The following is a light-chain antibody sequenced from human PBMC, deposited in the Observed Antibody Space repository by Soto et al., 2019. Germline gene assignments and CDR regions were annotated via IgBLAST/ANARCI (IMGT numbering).Light chain of an antibody. V-gene: IGKV3-20*01. Sequence: EVVLTQSPGTLSLSPGERATLSCRASQSVSSTYLAWYQQTPGQATRLLIYGASSRATGIPDRVSGSGSGTDFTLTISRLEPEDFAVYYCQQYGSSQYPCGEGTKLEIK. CDR3: QQYGSSQYP. CDR1: QSVSSTY. J-gene: IGKJ2*01. CDR2: GAS.